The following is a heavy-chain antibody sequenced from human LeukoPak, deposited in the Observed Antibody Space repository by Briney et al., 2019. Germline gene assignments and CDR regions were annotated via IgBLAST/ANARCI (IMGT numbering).Heavy chain of an antibody. V-gene: IGHV3-30*02. Sequence: GRSLRLSCAASGFTFSNYGMHWVRQAPDKGLEWMAFIRSDGSNKYYADSVKGRFTISRDNSKNTLYLQMNSLRAEDTAVYYCAKGRGWEASYYYYYMDVWGKGTTVTISS. CDR3: AKGRGWEASYYYYYMDV. CDR1: GFTFSNYG. J-gene: IGHJ6*03. D-gene: IGHD1-26*01. CDR2: IRSDGSNK.